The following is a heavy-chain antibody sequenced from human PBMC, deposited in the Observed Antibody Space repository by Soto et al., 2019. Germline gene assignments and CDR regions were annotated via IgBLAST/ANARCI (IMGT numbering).Heavy chain of an antibody. CDR3: ARDSPYDSSGYHLDY. CDR2: IYYSGST. CDR1: GGSISSGGYY. Sequence: PSETLSLTCTVSGGSISSGGYYWSWIRQHPGKGLEWIGYIYYSGSTYYNPSLKSRVTISVDTSKNQFSLKLSSVTAADTAVYYCARDSPYDSSGYHLDYWGQGTLVTVSS. V-gene: IGHV4-31*03. D-gene: IGHD3-22*01. J-gene: IGHJ4*02.